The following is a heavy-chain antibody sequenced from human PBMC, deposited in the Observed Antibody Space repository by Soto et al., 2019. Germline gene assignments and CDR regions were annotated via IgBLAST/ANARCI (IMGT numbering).Heavy chain of an antibody. CDR1: GYTFTSYD. V-gene: IGHV1-8*01. Sequence: QVQLVQSGAEVKKPGASVKVSCKASGYTFTSYDINWVRQATGQGLEWMGWMDPNSGNTGYAQKFQGRVTMTRNTSISXAYMELSSLRSEDTAVYYCARDVATITYYYYGMDVWGQGTTVTVSS. J-gene: IGHJ6*02. CDR2: MDPNSGNT. D-gene: IGHD5-12*01. CDR3: ARDVATITYYYYGMDV.